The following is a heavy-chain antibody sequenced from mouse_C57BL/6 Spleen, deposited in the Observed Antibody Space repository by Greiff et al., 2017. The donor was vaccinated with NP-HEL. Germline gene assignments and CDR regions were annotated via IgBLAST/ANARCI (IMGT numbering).Heavy chain of an antibody. CDR2: IDPSDSYT. D-gene: IGHD1-1*02. J-gene: IGHJ4*01. V-gene: IGHV1-50*01. CDR3: ARYGGTPFYAMDY. Sequence: QVQLQQPGAELVKPGASVKLSCKASGYTFTSYWMQWVKQRPGQGLEWIGEIDPSDSYTNYNQKFKGKATLTVDTSSSTAYMQRSSLTSEDSAVYYCARYGGTPFYAMDYWGQGTSVTVSS. CDR1: GYTFTSYW.